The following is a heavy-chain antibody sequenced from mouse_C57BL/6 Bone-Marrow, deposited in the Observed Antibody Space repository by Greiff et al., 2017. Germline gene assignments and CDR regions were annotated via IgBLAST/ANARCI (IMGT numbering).Heavy chain of an antibody. D-gene: IGHD1-1*01. CDR1: GYTFTSYW. CDR2: IDPSDSYT. J-gene: IGHJ3*01. V-gene: IGHV1-59*01. Sequence: QVQLQQPGAELVRPGTSVKLSCKASGYTFTSYWMHWVKQRPGQGLEWIGVIDPSDSYTNYNQKFKGKATLTVDTSSSTAYMQLSSLTSEDSSVYYCEVLRYGGRGTLVTVSA. CDR3: EVLRY.